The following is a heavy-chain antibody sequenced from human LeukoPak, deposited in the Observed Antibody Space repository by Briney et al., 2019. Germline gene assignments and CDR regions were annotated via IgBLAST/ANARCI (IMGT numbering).Heavy chain of an antibody. CDR3: ARGTSLQWLVNY. CDR1: GFTFSSYS. Sequence: GGSLRLSCAASGFTFSSYSMNWVRQAPGKGLEWVSSISSSSSYIYYADSVKGRFTISRDNAKNSLYLQMNSLRAEDTAVYYCARGTSLQWLVNYWGQGTLVTVS. CDR2: ISSSSSYI. V-gene: IGHV3-21*01. J-gene: IGHJ4*02. D-gene: IGHD6-19*01.